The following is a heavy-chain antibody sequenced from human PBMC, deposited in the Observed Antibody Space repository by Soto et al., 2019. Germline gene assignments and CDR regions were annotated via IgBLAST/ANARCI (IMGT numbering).Heavy chain of an antibody. D-gene: IGHD3-3*02. V-gene: IGHV4-34*01. J-gene: IGHJ5*02. CDR1: GESFSGYY. CDR2: INHSGST. Sequence: SETLSLTCAVYGESFSGYYWSWIRQPPGKGLEWIGEINHSGSTNYNPSLKSRVTISVDTSKNQFSLKLSSVTAADTAVYYCASPKIAFYNWFDPWGQGTLVTVSS. CDR3: ASPKIAFYNWFDP.